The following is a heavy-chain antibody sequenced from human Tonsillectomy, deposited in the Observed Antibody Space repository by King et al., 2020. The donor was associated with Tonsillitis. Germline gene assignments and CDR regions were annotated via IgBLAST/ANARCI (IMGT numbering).Heavy chain of an antibody. CDR1: GYTFTSYG. CDR3: AREYLPYYYDSSGYRVYAFDI. Sequence: QLVQSGAEVKKPGASVKVSCKASGYTFTSYGISWVRQAPGQGLEWMGWTSAYNGNTNYAQKLQGRVTMTTDTSTSTAYMELRSLRSDDTAVYYCAREYLPYYYDSSGYRVYAFDIWGQGTMVTVSS. V-gene: IGHV1-18*04. CDR2: TSAYNGNT. D-gene: IGHD3-22*01. J-gene: IGHJ3*02.